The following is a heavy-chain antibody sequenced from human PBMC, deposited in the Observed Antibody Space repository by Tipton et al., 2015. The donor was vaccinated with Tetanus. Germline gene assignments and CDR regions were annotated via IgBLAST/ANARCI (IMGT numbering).Heavy chain of an antibody. J-gene: IGHJ3*01. V-gene: IGHV1-46*01. Sequence: QLVQSGAEMEKPGASLKLSCKTSGYTFTSYLVHWVRQAPGRGLEWMGLVNPSGGVTTYAQNFKGRLILTKDTSTSTVTMQLASLRSDDTAVYYCARERGNRANAFDVWGPGTKVTVSS. CDR2: VNPSGGVT. CDR3: ARERGNRANAFDV. D-gene: IGHD3-16*01. CDR1: GYTFTSYL.